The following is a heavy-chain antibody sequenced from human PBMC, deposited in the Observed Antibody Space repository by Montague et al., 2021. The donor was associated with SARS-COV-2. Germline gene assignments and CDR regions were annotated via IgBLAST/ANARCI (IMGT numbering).Heavy chain of an antibody. CDR1: GGPFSGYY. J-gene: IGHJ6*03. CDR2: INDSGST. CDR3: ARGRAARSITIFGVVNPAVRYYYYMDV. D-gene: IGHD3-3*01. Sequence: SETLSLTCAVSGGPFSGYYWSWIRQPPGQGLEWIGEINDSGSTYYNPSLKSRVTISVDTSKNQFSLKLSSVTAADTAVYYCARGRAARSITIFGVVNPAVRYYYYMDVWGKGTTVTVSS. V-gene: IGHV4-34*01.